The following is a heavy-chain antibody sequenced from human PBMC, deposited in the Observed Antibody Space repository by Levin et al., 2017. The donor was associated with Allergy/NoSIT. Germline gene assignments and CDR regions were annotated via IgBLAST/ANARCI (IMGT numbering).Heavy chain of an antibody. CDR2: IYSGGST. Sequence: GESLKISCAASGFTVSNHYMSWVRQAPGKGLEWVSVIYSGGSTYYADSVKGRFTISRDNSKNTLYLQMNSLRAEDTAVYYCARFAYYDSSGYYTLGKDAFDFWGQGTMVTVSS. V-gene: IGHV3-53*01. CDR1: GFTVSNHY. CDR3: ARFAYYDSSGYYTLGKDAFDF. D-gene: IGHD3-22*01. J-gene: IGHJ3*01.